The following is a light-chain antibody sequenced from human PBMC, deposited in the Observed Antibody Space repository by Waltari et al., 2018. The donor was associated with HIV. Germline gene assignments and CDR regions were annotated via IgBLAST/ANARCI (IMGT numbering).Light chain of an antibody. V-gene: IGKV3-20*01. J-gene: IGKJ3*01. CDR2: GAS. Sequence: EIVLTQSPGTLSLSPGERATLSCRASQSVNNRYIAWYQQKPGQTPRLLMYGASSRATGIPDRFSGSGSGTDFTLTISRLEPEDFAVYYCQQYDTPPFTFGPETKVDIK. CDR1: QSVNNRY. CDR3: QQYDTPPFT.